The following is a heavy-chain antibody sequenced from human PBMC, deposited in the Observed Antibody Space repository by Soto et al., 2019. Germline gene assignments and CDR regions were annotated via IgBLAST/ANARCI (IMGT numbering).Heavy chain of an antibody. J-gene: IGHJ4*02. V-gene: IGHV3-74*01. CDR2: ISDDGSST. CDR3: ARGIGYSAQDY. CDR1: GFTFSSYW. D-gene: IGHD1-1*01. Sequence: GGSLRLSCAASGFTFSSYWMHWVRQAPGKGLVWVSRISDDGSSTSYADSVKGRFTISRDNAKNTLFLQMDSLRAEDTAVYYCARGIGYSAQDYWGQGTLVTVSS.